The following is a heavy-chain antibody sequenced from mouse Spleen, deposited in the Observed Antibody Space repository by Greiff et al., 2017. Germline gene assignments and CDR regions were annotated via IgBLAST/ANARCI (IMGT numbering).Heavy chain of an antibody. J-gene: IGHJ4*01. D-gene: IGHD2-13*01. CDR2: ISSGGGNT. V-gene: IGHV5-9*04. Sequence: EVQVVESGGGLVKPGGSLKLSCAASGFTFSSYTMSWVRQTPAKRLEWVATISSGGGNTYYPDSVKGRFTISRDNARNTLYLQMSSLRSEDTAMYYCARLYGDFYYYAMDYWGQGTSVTVSS. CDR1: GFTFSSYT. CDR3: ARLYGDFYYYAMDY.